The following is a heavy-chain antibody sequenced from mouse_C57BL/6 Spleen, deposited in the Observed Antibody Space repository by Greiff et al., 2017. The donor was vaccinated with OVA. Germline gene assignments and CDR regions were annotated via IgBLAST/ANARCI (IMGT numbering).Heavy chain of an antibody. V-gene: IGHV1-64*01. CDR1: GYTFTSYW. J-gene: IGHJ4*01. D-gene: IGHD1-1*01. CDR2: IHPNSGST. CDR3: ARGSYYYAMDY. Sequence: QVQLQQPGAELVKPGASVKLSCKASGYTFTSYWMHWVKQRPGQGLEWIGMIHPNSGSTNYNEKFKSKATLTVDKSSSTAYMQLRSLTSEDSAVYYCARGSYYYAMDYWGQGTSVTVSS.